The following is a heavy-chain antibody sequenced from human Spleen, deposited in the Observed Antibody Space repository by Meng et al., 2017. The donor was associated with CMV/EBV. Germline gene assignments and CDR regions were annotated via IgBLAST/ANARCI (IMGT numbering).Heavy chain of an antibody. J-gene: IGHJ4*02. V-gene: IGHV4-38-2*02. D-gene: IGHD2-2*01. CDR2: IFYSGST. CDR1: GGSINNDYY. Sequence: SETLSLTCTVSGGSINNDYYWGWIRQPPGKGLEWIGSIFYSGSTYYSPSLKSRVTISVDTSKNQFSLKLSSVTAADTAVYYCARDGTRYCSSTSCLGVDYWGQGTLVTVSS. CDR3: ARDGTRYCSSTSCLGVDY.